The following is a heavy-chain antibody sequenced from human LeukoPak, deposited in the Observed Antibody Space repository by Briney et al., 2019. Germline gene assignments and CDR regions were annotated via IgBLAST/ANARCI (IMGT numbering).Heavy chain of an antibody. Sequence: QTGGSLRLSCAASGFTFSSYAMNWVRQAPGKGLEWVSSISGSGVTTYYAGSVKGRFTISRDNSKDTLCLQMNSLRAEDTAVYYCATDQTPPHWGQGTLVTVSS. J-gene: IGHJ4*02. CDR1: GFTFSSYA. CDR2: ISGSGVTT. CDR3: ATDQTPPH. V-gene: IGHV3-23*01.